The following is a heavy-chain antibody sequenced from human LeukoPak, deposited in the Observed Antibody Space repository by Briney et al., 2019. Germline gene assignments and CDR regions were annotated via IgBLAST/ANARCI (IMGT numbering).Heavy chain of an antibody. J-gene: IGHJ3*02. Sequence: SETLSLTCAVSGDSISSSNWWSWVRQPPGKGLEWIGEIYHSGSTNYNPSLKSRVTISVDKSKNQFSLKLSSETAADTAVYYCARDVDGTTGTTVGAFDIWGQGTMVTVSS. CDR2: IYHSGST. D-gene: IGHD1-1*01. V-gene: IGHV4-4*02. CDR1: GDSISSSNW. CDR3: ARDVDGTTGTTVGAFDI.